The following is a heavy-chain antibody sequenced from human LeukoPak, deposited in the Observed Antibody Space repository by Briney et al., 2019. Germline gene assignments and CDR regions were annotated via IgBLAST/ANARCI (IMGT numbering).Heavy chain of an antibody. CDR2: IYTSGST. CDR3: ARLRGKYYYGSGSYRGNWFDP. V-gene: IGHV4-61*02. J-gene: IGHJ5*02. Sequence: SQTLSLTCTVSGGSISSGSYYWSWIRQPAGKGLEWIGRIYTSGSTNYNPSLKSRVTISVDTSKNQFSLKLSSVTAADTAVYYCARLRGKYYYGSGSYRGNWFDPWGQGTLVTVSS. CDR1: GGSISSGSYY. D-gene: IGHD3-10*01.